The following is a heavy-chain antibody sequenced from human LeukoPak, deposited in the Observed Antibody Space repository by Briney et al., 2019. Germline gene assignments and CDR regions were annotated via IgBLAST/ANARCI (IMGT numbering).Heavy chain of an antibody. D-gene: IGHD3-10*01. J-gene: IGHJ4*02. Sequence: SETLSLSCAVCGGSFSGYYWSWIRQPPGKGLDWIGEINHSGSTNYNPSLKGRVTISVATSKNQFSLKLSSVTAADTAVYYCARGRVLWFGELFLYYFDYWGQGTLVTVSS. CDR1: GGSFSGYY. CDR2: INHSGST. V-gene: IGHV4-34*01. CDR3: ARGRVLWFGELFLYYFDY.